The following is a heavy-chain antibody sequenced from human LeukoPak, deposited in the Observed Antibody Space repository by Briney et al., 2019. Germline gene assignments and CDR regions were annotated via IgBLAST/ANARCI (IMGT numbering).Heavy chain of an antibody. D-gene: IGHD3-22*01. V-gene: IGHV3-23*01. CDR2: ITGSGAFT. Sequence: PGGSLRLSCAASGFTFIKYSMTWVRQAPGKGLEWVSAITGSGAFTDYADSVKGRFTISRDNSKNTLYLQMNSLRAEDTAVYYCAKKVNYDSSGYYAYWGQGTLVTVSS. CDR1: GFTFIKYS. J-gene: IGHJ4*02. CDR3: AKKVNYDSSGYYAY.